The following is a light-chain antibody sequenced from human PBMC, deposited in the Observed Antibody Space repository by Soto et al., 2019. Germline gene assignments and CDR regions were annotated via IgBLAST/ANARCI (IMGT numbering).Light chain of an antibody. Sequence: EIVLTQSPGTLSLSPGERATLSCSASQSVSSSYLAWYQQKPGQAPRLLIYGASSRATGIPDRFSGSGSGTDFTLTISRLEAEDFAVYYCQQYGSSPLTFGQGTKVDIK. CDR3: QQYGSSPLT. V-gene: IGKV3-20*01. J-gene: IGKJ1*01. CDR1: QSVSSSY. CDR2: GAS.